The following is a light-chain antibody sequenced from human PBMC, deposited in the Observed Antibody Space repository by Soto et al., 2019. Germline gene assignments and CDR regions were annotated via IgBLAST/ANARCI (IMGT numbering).Light chain of an antibody. CDR3: QVWDSSTVV. Sequence: SYELTQPLSVSVAPGQTARITCGGNNIGSKNVHWYQQKTGQAPVLVIYRNNNRPSGIPERFSGSNSGNTATLTISRARAGDEADYYCQVWDSSTVVFGGGTKLTVL. J-gene: IGLJ3*02. CDR1: NIGSKN. CDR2: RNN. V-gene: IGLV3-9*01.